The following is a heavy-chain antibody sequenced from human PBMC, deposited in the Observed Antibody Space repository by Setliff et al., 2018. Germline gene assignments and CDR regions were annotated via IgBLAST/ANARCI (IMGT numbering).Heavy chain of an antibody. CDR3: ANDVRGGVYEI. Sequence: GGSLRLSCAASGFTFSSYWMHWVRQAPGKGLVWVSRINSDGSSTSYADSVKGRFTISRDNAKNSLYLQMNSLRVEDTAVYYCANDVRGGVYEIWGQGTMVTVSS. D-gene: IGHD3-16*01. CDR2: INSDGSST. J-gene: IGHJ3*02. V-gene: IGHV3-74*01. CDR1: GFTFSSYW.